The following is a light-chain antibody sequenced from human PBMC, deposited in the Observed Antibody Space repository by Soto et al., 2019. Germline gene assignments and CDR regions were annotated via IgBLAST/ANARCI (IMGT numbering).Light chain of an antibody. CDR1: SSDVGYYNY. CDR2: EVS. J-gene: IGLJ1*01. V-gene: IGLV2-14*01. CDR3: SSYTSSNTDV. Sequence: QSALTQPASVSGSPGQSITLSCTGTSSDVGYYNYVSWYQHHPGKAPKLVIFEVSNRPSGVSNRFSGSKSGNTASLTISGLQAEDEADYYCSSYTSSNTDVFGTGTKLTVL.